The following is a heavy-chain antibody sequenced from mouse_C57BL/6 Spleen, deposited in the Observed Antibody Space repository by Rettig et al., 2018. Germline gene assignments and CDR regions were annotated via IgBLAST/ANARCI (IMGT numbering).Heavy chain of an antibody. V-gene: IGHV9-3*01. D-gene: IGHD1-1*01. J-gene: IGHJ4*01. CDR3: ARGPYYYGSSYNAMDY. Sequence: SGVPTYADDFKGRFAFSLETSASTAYLQINNLKNEDTATYFCARGPYYYGSSYNAMDYWGQGTSVTVSS. CDR2: SGVP.